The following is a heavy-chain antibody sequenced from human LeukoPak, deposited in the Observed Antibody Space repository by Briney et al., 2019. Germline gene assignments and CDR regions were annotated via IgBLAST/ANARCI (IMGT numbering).Heavy chain of an antibody. V-gene: IGHV3-11*06. CDR3: ARSVAGFDY. CDR1: GFTFSDYY. CDR2: ISSSSSYT. Sequence: PGGSLRLSCAASGFTFSDYYMSWIRQAPGKGLEWVSYISSSSSYTNYADSVKGRFTISRDNAKNSLYLRMNSLRAEDTAVYYCARSVAGFDYWGQGTLVTVSS. J-gene: IGHJ4*02. D-gene: IGHD6-19*01.